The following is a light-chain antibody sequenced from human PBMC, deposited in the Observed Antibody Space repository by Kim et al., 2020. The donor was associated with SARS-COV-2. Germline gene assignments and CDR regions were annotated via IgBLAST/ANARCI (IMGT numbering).Light chain of an antibody. J-gene: IGKJ2*01. V-gene: IGKV1-5*03. CDR2: KAS. Sequence: DIQMTQSPSTLSASVGDRVTITCRASQSINSWLAWYQQKPGKAPKLLIYKASSLESGVPSRFSGSESGTEFTLTISSLQPDDFATYYCHQYNSYPYTFGQGPKLEI. CDR3: HQYNSYPYT. CDR1: QSINSW.